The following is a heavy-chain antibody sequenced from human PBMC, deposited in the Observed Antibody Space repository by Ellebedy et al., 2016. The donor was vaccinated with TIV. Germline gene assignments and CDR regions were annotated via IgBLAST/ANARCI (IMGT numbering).Heavy chain of an antibody. D-gene: IGHD6-19*01. CDR3: ARIRYTSGWYAAFDI. CDR1: AGSISNYY. CDR2: IYYSGSI. V-gene: IGHV4-59*12. J-gene: IGHJ3*02. Sequence: MPSETLSLTCTVSAGSISNYYWSWIRQPPGKGLEWIGYIYYSGSINYNPSLKSRVTFSLDKSKSQFYLKLSSVTAADTAVYHCARIRYTSGWYAAFDIWGQGTMVIVSS.